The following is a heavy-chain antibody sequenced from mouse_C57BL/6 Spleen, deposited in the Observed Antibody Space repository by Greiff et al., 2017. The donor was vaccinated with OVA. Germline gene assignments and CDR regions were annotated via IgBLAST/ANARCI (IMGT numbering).Heavy chain of an antibody. J-gene: IGHJ1*03. CDR1: GYTFTDSN. Sequence: FQLQQSGPELVQPGASVKMSCTASGYTFTDSNMHWVKQSHGTILDWIGSLNHNNGGTSYNQKFKGNATFTVNKSSSTAYMELRSLTSEDSAVYYCARGSNYWYFDVWGTGTTVTVSS. CDR2: LNHNNGGT. CDR3: ARGSNYWYFDV. D-gene: IGHD2-5*01. V-gene: IGHV1-22*01.